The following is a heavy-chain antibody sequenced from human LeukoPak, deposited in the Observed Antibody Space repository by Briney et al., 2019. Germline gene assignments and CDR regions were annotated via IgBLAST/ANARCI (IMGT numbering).Heavy chain of an antibody. CDR3: ARDQVWGHDYGGDFDY. D-gene: IGHD4-23*01. J-gene: IGHJ4*02. CDR1: GFTFSSYA. V-gene: IGHV3-30*04. CDR2: ISYDGSIK. Sequence: GRSLRLSCAASGFTFSSYAMHWVRQAPGKGLEWVAVISYDGSIKYYADSVKGRFTISRDNSKNTLYLQMNSLRAEDTAVYYCARDQVWGHDYGGDFDYWGQGTLVTVSS.